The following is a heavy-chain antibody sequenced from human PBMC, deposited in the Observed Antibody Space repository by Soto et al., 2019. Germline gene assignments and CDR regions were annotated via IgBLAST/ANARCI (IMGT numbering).Heavy chain of an antibody. CDR1: GFSLSSSGLG. V-gene: IGHV2-5*02. Sequence: QVTLKESGPTLVKPTQTLTLTCTFSGFSLSSSGLGVGWLRQPPGKALECLALIYWDDDKRYSASLKRRLTITKDTSKNQVVLTMTNMDPVDTATYYCARSGAVGPGFDYWGKGTLVPASS. J-gene: IGHJ4*02. CDR2: IYWDDDK. CDR3: ARSGAVGPGFDY. D-gene: IGHD3-3*01.